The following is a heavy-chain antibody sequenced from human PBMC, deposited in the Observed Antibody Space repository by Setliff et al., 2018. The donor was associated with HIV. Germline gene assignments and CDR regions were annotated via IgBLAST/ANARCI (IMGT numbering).Heavy chain of an antibody. CDR1: GFTFSSYS. V-gene: IGHV3-21*06. CDR3: AKVWLAGEVDLNMVIAN. CDR2: ISSSSSTI. D-gene: IGHD2-15*01. J-gene: IGHJ4*02. Sequence: GGSLRLSCAASGFTFSSYSMNWVRQAPGKGLEWVSSISSSSSTIYYADSVKGRFTISRDISKNTLYLQMKSLRVEDTALYYCAKVWLAGEVDLNMVIANWGQGTQVTVSS.